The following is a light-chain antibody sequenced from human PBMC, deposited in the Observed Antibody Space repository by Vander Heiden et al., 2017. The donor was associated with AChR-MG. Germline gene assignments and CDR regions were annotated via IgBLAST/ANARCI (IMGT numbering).Light chain of an antibody. Sequence: EIVMTQSPGTLSVSPGERATLSCRASQSVSSYLAWYQQKPGQAPRLLIYGASIRATGIPARFSGSGSGTEFTLTISDLQSEDFAIYYCQQYNNWPGTFGPGTRVDI. CDR2: GAS. CDR1: QSVSSY. J-gene: IGKJ3*01. CDR3: QQYNNWPGT. V-gene: IGKV3D-15*03.